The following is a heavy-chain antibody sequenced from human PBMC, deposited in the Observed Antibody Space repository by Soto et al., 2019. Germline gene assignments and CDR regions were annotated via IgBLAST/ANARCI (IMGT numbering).Heavy chain of an antibody. Sequence: QVQLQESGPGLVKPSQTLSLTCTVSGGSISSGDYYWSWIRQPPGKGLEWIGYISYTGSTYYNPSVKSGVIISVDASKNQFSLKLSSVTAADTAVYYGARVYDLGIGTGFDPWGQGTLVTVSS. D-gene: IGHD3-16*01. J-gene: IGHJ5*02. V-gene: IGHV4-30-4*01. CDR3: ARVYDLGIGTGFDP. CDR2: ISYTGST. CDR1: GGSISSGDYY.